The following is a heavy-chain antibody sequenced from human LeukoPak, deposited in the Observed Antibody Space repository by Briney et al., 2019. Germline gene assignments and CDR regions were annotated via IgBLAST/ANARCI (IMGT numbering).Heavy chain of an antibody. Sequence: ASVKVSCKASGYTFTGYYMHWVRQAPGQGLEWMGRINPNSGGTNYAQKFQGRVTITRDTSASTAYMELSSLRSEDTAVYYCARDRGWPHYFDYWGQGTLVTVSS. J-gene: IGHJ4*02. CDR3: ARDRGWPHYFDY. V-gene: IGHV1-2*06. D-gene: IGHD2-15*01. CDR2: INPNSGGT. CDR1: GYTFTGYY.